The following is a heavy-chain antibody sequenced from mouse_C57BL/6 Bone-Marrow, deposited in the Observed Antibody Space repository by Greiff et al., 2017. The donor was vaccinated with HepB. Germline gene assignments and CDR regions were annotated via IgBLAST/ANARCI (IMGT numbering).Heavy chain of an antibody. CDR2: LYPSDGST. CDR1: GYTFTDHT. J-gene: IGHJ3*01. D-gene: IGHD2-5*01. CDR3: ARYYSNYPPWFAY. V-gene: IGHV1-78*01. Sequence: VKLQQSDAELVKPGASVKISCKVSGYTFTDHTIHWMKQRPEQGLEWIGYLYPSDGSTKYNETFKGKATLTADKSSSTAYMQLNSLTSEDSAVYFCARYYSNYPPWFAYWGQGTLVTVSA.